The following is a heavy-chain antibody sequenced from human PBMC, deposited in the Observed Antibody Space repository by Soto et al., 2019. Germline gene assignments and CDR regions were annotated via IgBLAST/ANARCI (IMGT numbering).Heavy chain of an antibody. CDR2: IHWDDDK. CDR3: ARIRRTRVSSGSWRSDGMDV. Sequence: KRRHTRPLPCTISGVSLSTSEMCVTCIRQPPGKALEWLAHIHWDDDKDYKKFMETRLSISKEPSKNQVDLTVRNVDPVDTATYYCARIRRTRVSSGSWRSDGMDVWGQGTSV. V-gene: IGHV2-70*01. CDR1: GVSLSTSEMC. D-gene: IGHD3-10*01. J-gene: IGHJ6*02.